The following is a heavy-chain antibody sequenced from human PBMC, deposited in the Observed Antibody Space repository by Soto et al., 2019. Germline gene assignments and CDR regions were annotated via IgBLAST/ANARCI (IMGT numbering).Heavy chain of an antibody. D-gene: IGHD2-21*01. CDR2: VFGHGGGP. CDR3: AKMRGMEVWDYSLHY. CDR1: GFTFSSFA. J-gene: IGHJ4*02. V-gene: IGHV3-23*01. Sequence: EVQLLESGGDLVQPGGSLRLSCAASGFTFSSFAMSWVRQAPGKGLEWVSRVFGHGGGPDYADSVKGRFTISRDNSKNTLFLQMSSLRVDDTAIYYCAKMRGMEVWDYSLHYWGQGTLVTVSS.